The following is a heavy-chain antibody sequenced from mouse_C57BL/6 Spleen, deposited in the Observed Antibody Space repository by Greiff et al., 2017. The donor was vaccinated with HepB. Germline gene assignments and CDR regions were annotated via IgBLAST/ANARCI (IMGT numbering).Heavy chain of an antibody. CDR1: GFSLTSYA. V-gene: IGHV2-9-1*01. J-gene: IGHJ4*01. Sequence: VKLMESGPGLVAPSQSLSITCTVSGFSLTSYAISWVRQPPGKGLEWLGVIWTGGGTNYNSALKSRLSISKDNSKSQVFLKMNSLQTDDTARYYCARNPMVSGLYYYAMDYWGQGTSVTVSS. D-gene: IGHD2-3*01. CDR3: ARNPMVSGLYYYAMDY. CDR2: IWTGGGT.